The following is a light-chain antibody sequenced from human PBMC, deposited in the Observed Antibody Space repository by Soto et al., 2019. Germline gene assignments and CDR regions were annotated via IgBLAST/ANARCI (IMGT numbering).Light chain of an antibody. J-gene: IGLJ1*01. V-gene: IGLV1-51*02. CDR1: SSNIGNNY. CDR3: GTCDSSLNAHYV. Sequence: QSVVTQPPSVSAATGQKVTSSCSGSSSNIGNNYVSWYQQLPGTAPKLLIYENNKRPSGIPDRFSGSKSVTSATLGITGLQTGDEADYYCGTCDSSLNAHYVFGTWTKITDL. CDR2: ENN.